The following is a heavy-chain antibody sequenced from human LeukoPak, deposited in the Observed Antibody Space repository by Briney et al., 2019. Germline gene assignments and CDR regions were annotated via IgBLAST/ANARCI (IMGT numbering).Heavy chain of an antibody. CDR1: GYTFTSYG. J-gene: IGHJ6*02. Sequence: ASVKVSCKASGYTFTSYGISWVRQAPGQGLEWMGWISAYNGNTNYAQKLQGRVTMTTDTSTSTAYMELRSLRSDDTAVYYCASVRSGSPYYYGMDVWGQGTTVTVSS. V-gene: IGHV1-18*01. CDR2: ISAYNGNT. CDR3: ASVRSGSPYYYGMDV. D-gene: IGHD3-10*01.